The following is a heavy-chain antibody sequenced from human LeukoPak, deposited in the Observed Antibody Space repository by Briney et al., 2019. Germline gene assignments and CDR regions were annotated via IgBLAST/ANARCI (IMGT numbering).Heavy chain of an antibody. CDR1: GGSISSSSYY. D-gene: IGHD6-13*01. Sequence: SETLSLTCTVSGGSISSSSYYWGWIRQPPGKGLEWIGSIYHSGSTNYNPSLKSRVTISVDKSKNQFSLKLSSVTAVDTAVYYCARDLAAEDYYYMDVWGKGTTVTVSS. CDR2: IYHSGST. J-gene: IGHJ6*03. CDR3: ARDLAAEDYYYMDV. V-gene: IGHV4-39*07.